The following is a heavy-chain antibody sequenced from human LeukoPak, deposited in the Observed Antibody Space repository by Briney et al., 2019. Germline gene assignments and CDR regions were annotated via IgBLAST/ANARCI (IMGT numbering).Heavy chain of an antibody. D-gene: IGHD3-22*01. J-gene: IGHJ6*02. CDR2: LYYSGST. CDR1: GGSISSYY. V-gene: IGHV4-59*01. Sequence: AETLSLTCTVSGGSISSYYWSWIRQPPGKGLEWIGYLYYSGSTSYNSSLKSRVTISLDTSKNQFSLKLSSVTAAETAVYYCARSYDSRGYYYYGMDVWGQGTTVTISS. CDR3: ARSYDSRGYYYYGMDV.